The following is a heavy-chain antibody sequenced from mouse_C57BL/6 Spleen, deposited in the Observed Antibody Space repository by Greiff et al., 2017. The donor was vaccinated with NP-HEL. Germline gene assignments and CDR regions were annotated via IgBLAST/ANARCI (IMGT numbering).Heavy chain of an antibody. Sequence: VQLQQPGAELVMPGASVKLSCKASGYTFTSYWMQWVKQRPGQGLEWIGEIDPSDSYTNYNQKFKGKSTLTVDKSSSTAYMQLSSLTSEDSAVYYCARLGAYWGQGTLVTVSA. J-gene: IGHJ3*01. CDR1: GYTFTSYW. CDR3: ARLGAY. V-gene: IGHV1-69*01. CDR2: IDPSDSYT.